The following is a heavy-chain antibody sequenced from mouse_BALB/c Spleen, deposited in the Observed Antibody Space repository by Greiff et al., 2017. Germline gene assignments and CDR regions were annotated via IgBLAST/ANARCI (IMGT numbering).Heavy chain of an antibody. D-gene: IGHD2-10*02. CDR1: GYSFTGYY. J-gene: IGHJ4*01. CDR3: AVGYGNYVGAMDY. CDR2: ISCYNGAT. V-gene: IGHV1S34*01. Sequence: LVKTGASVKISCKASGYSFTGYYMHWVKQSHVKSLEWIGYISCYNGATSYNQKFKGKATFTVDTSSSTAYMQFNSLTSEDSAVYYCAVGYGNYVGAMDYWGQGTSVTVSS.